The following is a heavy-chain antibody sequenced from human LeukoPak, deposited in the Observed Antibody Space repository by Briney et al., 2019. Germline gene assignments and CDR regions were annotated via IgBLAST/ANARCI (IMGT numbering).Heavy chain of an antibody. D-gene: IGHD6-19*01. V-gene: IGHV1-2*02. J-gene: IGHJ6*02. CDR2: INPNSGGT. Sequence: ASVKVSCKASGYTFTGYYMHWVRQAPGQGLEWMGWINPNSGGTNYAQKFQGRVTMTRDTSISTAYMELSSLRSEDTAVYYCARVSGAPSEYSSGWYEQNHGYYYYGMDVWGQGTTVTVSS. CDR3: ARVSGAPSEYSSGWYEQNHGYYYYGMDV. CDR1: GYTFTGYY.